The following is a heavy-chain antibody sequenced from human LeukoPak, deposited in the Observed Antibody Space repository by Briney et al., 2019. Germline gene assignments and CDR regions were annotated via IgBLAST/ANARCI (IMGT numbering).Heavy chain of an antibody. D-gene: IGHD3-9*01. CDR3: ATSRPTFFDWTSPLFD. J-gene: IGHJ4*02. CDR2: IYYSGST. Sequence: PSETLSLTCTVSGGSISSYYWSWIRQPPGKGLEWIGYIYYSGSTNYNPSLKSRVTISVDTSKNQFSLKLSSVTAADTAVYYCATSRPTFFDWTSPLFDWGQGTLVTVSS. V-gene: IGHV4-59*08. CDR1: GGSISSYY.